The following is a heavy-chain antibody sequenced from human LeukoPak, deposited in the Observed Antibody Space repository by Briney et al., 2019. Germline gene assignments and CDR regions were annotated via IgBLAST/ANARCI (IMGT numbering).Heavy chain of an antibody. V-gene: IGHV1-18*01. CDR2: IGGYNGKT. CDR3: ARVGPYFDY. Sequence: ASVKVSCKAYNYTFSSYGITWVRQAPGQGLEWMGWIGGYNGKTDYAQKPQDRVTLTTDTSTSTAYMELSSLRSEDTAVYYCARVGPYFDYWGQGTLVTVSS. CDR1: NYTFSSYG. J-gene: IGHJ4*02.